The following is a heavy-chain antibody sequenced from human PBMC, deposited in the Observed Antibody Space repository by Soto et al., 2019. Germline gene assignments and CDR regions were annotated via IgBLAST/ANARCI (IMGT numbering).Heavy chain of an antibody. D-gene: IGHD1-26*01. J-gene: IGHJ4*02. Sequence: GSLLLACGASGFIFRKYSMSGVREAPGKGLEWLSYISSNSVTIYYADSVRGRFTIFRDNAKNSLYLQMNSLRHEDTAVYYCAREDILATRSCDYCGQGALV. CDR3: AREDILATRSCDY. CDR2: ISSNSVTI. CDR1: GFIFRKYS. V-gene: IGHV3-48*02.